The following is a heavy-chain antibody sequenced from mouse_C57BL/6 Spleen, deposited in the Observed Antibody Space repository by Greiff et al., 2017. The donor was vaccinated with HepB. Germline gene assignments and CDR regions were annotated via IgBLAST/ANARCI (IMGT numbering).Heavy chain of an antibody. CDR2: IYPSDSET. J-gene: IGHJ4*01. CDR1: GYTFTSYW. D-gene: IGHD1-1*01. Sequence: QVQLQQPGAELVRPGSSVQLSCKASGYTFTSYWMDWVKQRPGQGLEWIGNIYPSDSETHYNQKFKDKATLTVDKSSSTAYMQLSSLTSEDSAVYYCARRLFSTTGDYWGQGTSFTVSS. CDR3: ARRLFSTTGDY. V-gene: IGHV1-61*01.